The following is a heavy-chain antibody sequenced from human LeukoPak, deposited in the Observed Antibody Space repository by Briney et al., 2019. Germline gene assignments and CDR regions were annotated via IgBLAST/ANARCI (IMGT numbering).Heavy chain of an antibody. Sequence: GGSLRLSCAASGFTFSNYAMSWVRQAPGKGLEWVSAFSGSGGSTYYADSVKGRFTISRDNSKNTLYLQMNSLRAEDTAVYYCAKDLSDRIVGATALDYWGQGTLVTVSS. CDR1: GFTFSNYA. D-gene: IGHD1-26*01. J-gene: IGHJ4*02. CDR2: FSGSGGST. CDR3: AKDLSDRIVGATALDY. V-gene: IGHV3-23*01.